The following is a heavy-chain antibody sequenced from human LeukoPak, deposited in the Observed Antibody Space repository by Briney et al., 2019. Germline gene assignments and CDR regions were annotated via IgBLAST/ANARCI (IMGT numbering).Heavy chain of an antibody. J-gene: IGHJ4*02. CDR3: ARGGYYYDSSGYRR. D-gene: IGHD3-22*01. CDR1: GGSFSGYY. V-gene: IGHV4-34*01. Sequence: SETLSLTCAVYGGSFSGYYWSWTRQPPGKGLEWIGEINHSGSTNYNPSLKSRVTISVDTSKNQFSLKLSSVTAADTAVYYCARGGYYYDSSGYRRWGQGTLVTVSS. CDR2: INHSGST.